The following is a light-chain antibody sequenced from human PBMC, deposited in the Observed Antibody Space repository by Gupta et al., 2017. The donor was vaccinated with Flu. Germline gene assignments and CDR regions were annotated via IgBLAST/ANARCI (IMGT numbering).Light chain of an antibody. V-gene: IGKV3-15*01. CDR3: QQYNDWPSYT. Sequence: ATLSVSPGERATLSCRASESVSSNLAWYQQKPGQAPRLLIYAASTRATGVPARFSGSGSGTEFTLTISSLQSEDFAVYSCQQYNDWPSYTFGQGTKLEIK. CDR1: ESVSSN. CDR2: AAS. J-gene: IGKJ2*01.